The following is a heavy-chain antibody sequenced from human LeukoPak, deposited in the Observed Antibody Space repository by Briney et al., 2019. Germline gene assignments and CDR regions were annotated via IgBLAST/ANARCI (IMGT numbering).Heavy chain of an antibody. V-gene: IGHV5-51*01. J-gene: IGHJ4*02. D-gene: IGHD6-19*01. CDR1: GYSFTNYW. CDR2: IYPGDSDA. Sequence: GESLKISCKASGYSFTNYWIGWVRQMPGKGLECMGIIYPGDSDARYSPSFQGQVTISVDKPITTAYLQWRSLKASDTAMYYCARHRGGSGWVFDYWGQGTLVTVSS. CDR3: ARHRGGSGWVFDY.